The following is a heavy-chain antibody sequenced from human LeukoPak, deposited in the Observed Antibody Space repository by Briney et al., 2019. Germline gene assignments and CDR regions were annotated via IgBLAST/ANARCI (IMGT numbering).Heavy chain of an antibody. J-gene: IGHJ3*02. Sequence: PGGSLRLSCAASGFTVSSNYMSWVRQVPGKGLEWVSVIYSGGSTYYADSVKGRFTISRDNSKNTLYLQMNSLRAEDTAVYYCARALGCGGDCYLVDAFDIWGQGTMVTVSS. V-gene: IGHV3-66*01. CDR1: GFTVSSNY. CDR2: IYSGGST. D-gene: IGHD2-21*02. CDR3: ARALGCGGDCYLVDAFDI.